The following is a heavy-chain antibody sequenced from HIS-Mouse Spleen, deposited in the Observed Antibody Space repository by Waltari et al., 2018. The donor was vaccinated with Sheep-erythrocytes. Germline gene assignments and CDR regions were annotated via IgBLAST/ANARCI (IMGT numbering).Heavy chain of an antibody. V-gene: IGHV3-30*18. D-gene: IGHD2-8*01. J-gene: IGHJ3*02. CDR2: ISYYGSNK. CDR1: GFTFSSYG. CDR3: AKGDAMVYDAFDI. Sequence: QVQLVESGGGVVQPGRSLRLSCAASGFTFSSYGMHWVRQAPGKGLEWGAVISYYGSNKYYADSVKGRFTISIDNSKNPLYLQMTSLRAEDTAVYYCAKGDAMVYDAFDIWGQGTMVTVSS.